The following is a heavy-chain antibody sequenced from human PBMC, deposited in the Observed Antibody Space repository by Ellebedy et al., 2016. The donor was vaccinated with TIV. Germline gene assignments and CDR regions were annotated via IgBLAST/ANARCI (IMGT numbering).Heavy chain of an antibody. CDR3: ARDRGTIVRGVSYYNGLDV. Sequence: MPSETLSLTCTVSGDSISGDFWTWIRQSPGRPMEYIGYIHYSGSTSYNPSLKSRVTISLDTSKNQFSLNLKSVTFADTAVYYCARDRGTIVRGVSYYNGLDVWGQGTTVTVSS. D-gene: IGHD3-10*01. CDR1: GDSISGDF. J-gene: IGHJ6*02. CDR2: IHYSGST. V-gene: IGHV4-59*01.